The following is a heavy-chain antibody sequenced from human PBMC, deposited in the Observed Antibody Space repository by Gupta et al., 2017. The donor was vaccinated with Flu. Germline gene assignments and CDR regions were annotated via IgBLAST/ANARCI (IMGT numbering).Heavy chain of an antibody. J-gene: IGHJ1*01. V-gene: IGHV3-23*01. Sequence: EVKLLESGGGLVQPGGSLSLSCAASGFTFSSHGMRWVRQAPGKGLEWVSGITNSGESTYYADSVKGRFTISRDNSKNTLYLEMSSLRVEDTGVYFCAKPGSSDWQYFQNWGQGTLVTVSS. D-gene: IGHD6-19*01. CDR2: ITNSGEST. CDR1: GFTFSSHG. CDR3: AKPGSSDWQYFQN.